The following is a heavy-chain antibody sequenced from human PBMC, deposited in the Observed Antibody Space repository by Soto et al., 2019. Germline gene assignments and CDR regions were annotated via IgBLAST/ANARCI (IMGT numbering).Heavy chain of an antibody. Sequence: ASVKVSCKASGYTFTSYAMHWVRQAPGQRLEWMGWINAGNGNTKYSQKFQGRVTITRDTSASTAYMELSSLRSEDTAVYYCARDEGYCSGGSCYSPYYYYYMDVWGKGTTVNVSS. CDR1: GYTFTSYA. J-gene: IGHJ6*03. CDR2: INAGNGNT. CDR3: ARDEGYCSGGSCYSPYYYYYMDV. V-gene: IGHV1-3*01. D-gene: IGHD2-15*01.